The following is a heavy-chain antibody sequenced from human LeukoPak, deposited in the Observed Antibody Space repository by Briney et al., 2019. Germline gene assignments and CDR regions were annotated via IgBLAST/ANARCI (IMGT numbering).Heavy chain of an antibody. Sequence: SGPTLVNPTQTLTLTCTFSGFSRSTSGMRVSWIRQPPGKALEWLARIDWDDDKFYSTSLKTRLTISKDTSKNQVVLTMTNMDPVGTATYYCAREGGIMITFGGVIEPYYFDYWGQGTLVTVCS. D-gene: IGHD3-16*02. CDR1: GFSRSTSGMR. CDR3: AREGGIMITFGGVIEPYYFDY. CDR2: IDWDDDK. V-gene: IGHV2-70*04. J-gene: IGHJ4*02.